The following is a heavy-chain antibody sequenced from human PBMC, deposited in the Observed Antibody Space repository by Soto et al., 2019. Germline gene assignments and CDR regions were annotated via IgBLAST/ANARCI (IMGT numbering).Heavy chain of an antibody. CDR3: ARGRGVLLWFGDTTKFDY. J-gene: IGHJ4*02. Sequence: SETLSLTCAVYGGSFSGYYWSWIRQPPGKGLKWIGEINHSGSTNYNPSLKSRVTISVDTSKNQFSLKLSSVTAADTAVYYCARGRGVLLWFGDTTKFDYWGQGTLVTVSS. D-gene: IGHD3-10*01. CDR1: GGSFSGYY. CDR2: INHSGST. V-gene: IGHV4-34*01.